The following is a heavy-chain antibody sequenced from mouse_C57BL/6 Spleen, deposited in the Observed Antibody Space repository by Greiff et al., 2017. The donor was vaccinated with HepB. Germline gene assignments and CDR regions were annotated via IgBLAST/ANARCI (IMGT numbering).Heavy chain of an antibody. CDR1: GYTFTSYW. CDR2: IHPNSGST. V-gene: IGHV1-64*01. J-gene: IGHJ2*01. D-gene: IGHD3-3*01. Sequence: VQLQQSGAELVKPGASVKLSCKASGYTFTSYWMHWVKQRPGQGLEWIGMIHPNSGSTNYNEKFKSKATLTVDKSSSTAYRQLSSLTSEDSAVYYCARGGDYYFDYWSQGTTLTVSS. CDR3: ARGGDYYFDY.